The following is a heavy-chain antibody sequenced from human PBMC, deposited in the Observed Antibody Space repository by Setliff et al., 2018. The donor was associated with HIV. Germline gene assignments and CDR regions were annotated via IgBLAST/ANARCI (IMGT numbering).Heavy chain of an antibody. J-gene: IGHJ5*02. D-gene: IGHD3-9*01. V-gene: IGHV1-69*13. Sequence: ASVKVSCKASGGTFSSYAITWVRQAPGQGPEWMGGIIPIYGTPNYAQRFQGRVTITADESTSTAYMDLSSLTSDDTAVYYCATSPRGTYYDILSGRPRGWFDPWGQGTLVTVSS. CDR3: ATSPRGTYYDILSGRPRGWFDP. CDR2: IIPIYGTP. CDR1: GGTFSSYA.